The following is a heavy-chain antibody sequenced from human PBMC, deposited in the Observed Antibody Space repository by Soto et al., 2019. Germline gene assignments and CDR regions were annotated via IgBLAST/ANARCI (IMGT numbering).Heavy chain of an antibody. Sequence: QLQLQESAPGLVKPSETLSLTCTVSGDSVTISDYYWGWIRQPPGKGLEWIGSIHYSGSTYYNPSLKSRATISGDRSKKQFSLKLTSVTAADAAVYYCAAHDSGGYYAEYWGQGTLVTVSA. V-gene: IGHV4-39*01. D-gene: IGHD3-22*01. J-gene: IGHJ4*02. CDR2: IHYSGST. CDR3: AAHDSGGYYAEY. CDR1: GDSVTISDYY.